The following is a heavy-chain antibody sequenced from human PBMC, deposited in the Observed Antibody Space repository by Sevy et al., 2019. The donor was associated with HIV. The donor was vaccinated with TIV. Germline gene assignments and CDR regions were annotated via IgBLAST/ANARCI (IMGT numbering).Heavy chain of an antibody. CDR3: ARDSGDYARRDFDY. Sequence: GGSLRLSCAASGFTFSSYSMNWVRQAPGKGLEWVSYISSSSSTIYYANSVKGRFTISRDNAKNSLYLQMNSLRDEDTAVYYCARDSGDYARRDFDYWGQGTLVTVSS. V-gene: IGHV3-48*02. D-gene: IGHD4-17*01. J-gene: IGHJ4*02. CDR1: GFTFSSYS. CDR2: ISSSSSTI.